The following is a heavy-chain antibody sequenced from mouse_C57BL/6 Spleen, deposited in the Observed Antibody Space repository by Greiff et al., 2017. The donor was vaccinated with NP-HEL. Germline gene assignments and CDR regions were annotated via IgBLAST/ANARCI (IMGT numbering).Heavy chain of an antibody. CDR3: ARDDSYYYDY. J-gene: IGHJ2*01. CDR2: IYPGSGNT. D-gene: IGHD2-4*01. CDR1: GYTFTDYY. Sequence: VKLMESGAELVRPGASVKLSCKASGYTFTDYYINWVKQRPGQGLEWIARIYPGSGNTYYNEKFKGKATLTAEKSSSTAYMQLSSLTSEDSAVYFCARDDSYYYDYWGQGTTLTVSS. V-gene: IGHV1-76*01.